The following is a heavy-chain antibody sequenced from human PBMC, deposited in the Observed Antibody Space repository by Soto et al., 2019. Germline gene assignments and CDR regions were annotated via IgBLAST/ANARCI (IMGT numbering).Heavy chain of an antibody. D-gene: IGHD2-21*01. CDR1: GFTFNTYD. CDR3: VRSGTARLLRHSWFDT. CDR2: ITTSSAYI. V-gene: IGHV3-21*01. Sequence: VQLVESGGGLVKPGGSLRLSCAASGFTFNTYDMNWVRQAPGKGLEWVSSITTSSAYIYYADSLKGRITISRDNAKNSLFLQMSSLRAEDTAVYYCVRSGTARLLRHSWFDTWGQGTLVTVSS. J-gene: IGHJ5*02.